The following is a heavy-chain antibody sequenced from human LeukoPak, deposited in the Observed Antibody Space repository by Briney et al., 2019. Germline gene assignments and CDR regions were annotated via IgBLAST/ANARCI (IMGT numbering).Heavy chain of an antibody. CDR2: ISGSGDKT. J-gene: IGHJ6*03. CDR3: AKDTTAWWYHRAYMNV. D-gene: IGHD2-15*01. V-gene: IGHV3-23*01. Sequence: GSLRLSCAASGFSLSTYALSWVRQAPGGGLEWGAAISGSGDKTYHADSVKGRFTISKDNSENRLSLQMDSLRAEDTAVYFCAKDTTAWWYHRAYMNVWGKGTTVTVSS. CDR1: GFSLSTYA.